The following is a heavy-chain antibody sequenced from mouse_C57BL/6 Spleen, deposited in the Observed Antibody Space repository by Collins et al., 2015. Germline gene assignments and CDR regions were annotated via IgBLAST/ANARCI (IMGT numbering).Heavy chain of an antibody. CDR3: ARGGWLPTPFDY. CDR2: IDPSENYI. J-gene: IGHJ2*01. Sequence: QVQLQQPGAELVMPGASVKLSCKTSGYTFTSYWMHWVKQRPGQGLEWIGEIDPSENYINYNQNFRDRSTLTVDRSSSTAYMHLSSLTSEDSAVYYCARGGWLPTPFDYWGQGTILTVSS. D-gene: IGHD2-3*01. CDR1: GYTFTSYW. V-gene: IGHV1-69*01.